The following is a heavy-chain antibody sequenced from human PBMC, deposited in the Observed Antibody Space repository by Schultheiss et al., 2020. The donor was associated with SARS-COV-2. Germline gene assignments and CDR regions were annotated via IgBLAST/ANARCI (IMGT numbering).Heavy chain of an antibody. D-gene: IGHD2-8*01. CDR2: ISSSGSTI. CDR3: ARDGYIVLMVYAEYGMDV. J-gene: IGHJ6*02. CDR1: GFTFSSYE. Sequence: GESLKISCAASGFTFSSYEMNWVRQAPGKGLEWVSYISSSGSTIYYADSVKGRFTISRDNAKNSLYLQMNSLRAEDTAVYYCARDGYIVLMVYAEYGMDVWGQGTTVTVSS. V-gene: IGHV3-48*03.